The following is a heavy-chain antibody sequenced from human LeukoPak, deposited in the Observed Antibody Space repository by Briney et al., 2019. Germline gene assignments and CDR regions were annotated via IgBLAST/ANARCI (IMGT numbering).Heavy chain of an antibody. J-gene: IGHJ4*02. CDR1: GYTFTSYG. D-gene: IGHD3-10*01. CDR3: ARVPEPLYYYGSGSYGRIGRPPFDY. Sequence: ASVKVSCKASGYTFTSYGFTWVRQAPGQGLEWMGWISANNGNTKYAQKLQGRVTMTTDTSTSTAYMELRSLRSDHTAVYYCARVPEPLYYYGSGSYGRIGRPPFDYWGQGTLVTVSS. V-gene: IGHV1-18*01. CDR2: ISANNGNT.